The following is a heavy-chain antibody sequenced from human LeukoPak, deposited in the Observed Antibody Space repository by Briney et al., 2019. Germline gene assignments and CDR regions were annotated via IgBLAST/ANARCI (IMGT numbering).Heavy chain of an antibody. Sequence: SETLSLTCAVYGGSFSGYYWSWIRQPPGKGLEWIGEINHSGSTNYNPSLKSRVTISVDTSKNQFSLKLSSVTAADTAVYYCARSRGRQLAIFPLGYWGQGTLVTVSS. CDR2: INHSGST. J-gene: IGHJ4*02. D-gene: IGHD6-6*01. CDR3: ARSRGRQLAIFPLGY. CDR1: GGSFSGYY. V-gene: IGHV4-34*01.